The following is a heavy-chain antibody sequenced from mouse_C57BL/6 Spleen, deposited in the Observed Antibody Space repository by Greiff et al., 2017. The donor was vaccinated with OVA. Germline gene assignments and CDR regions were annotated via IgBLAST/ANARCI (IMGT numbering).Heavy chain of an antibody. CDR2: IDPSDSYT. CDR3: ARNPLYPGYFEG. Sequence: QVQLQQPGAELVMPGASVKLSCKASGYTFTSYWMHWVKQRPGQGLEWIGEIDPSDSYTNYNQKFNGQSTLTVYQSSSTAYMQLSSQTTEDSAVYDCARNPLYPGYFEGWGTGTTVTVSS. J-gene: IGHJ1*03. D-gene: IGHD2-12*01. V-gene: IGHV1-69*01. CDR1: GYTFTSYW.